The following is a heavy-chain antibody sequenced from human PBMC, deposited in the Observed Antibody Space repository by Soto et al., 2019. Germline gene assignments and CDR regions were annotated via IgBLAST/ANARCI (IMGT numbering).Heavy chain of an antibody. CDR1: GYTLTELS. CDR2: FDPADGET. Sequence: ASVKVSCKVSGYTLTELSMHWLRLAPGKGPEWLGGFDPADGETIYAQKFQGRVTMPEDTSTDTAYMKQSSLRSEYTAVYSCATLGTDFWSGSNNWCDPRGKGNLIIFSS. J-gene: IGHJ5*02. V-gene: IGHV1-24*01. D-gene: IGHD3-3*01. CDR3: ATLGTDFWSGSNNWCDP.